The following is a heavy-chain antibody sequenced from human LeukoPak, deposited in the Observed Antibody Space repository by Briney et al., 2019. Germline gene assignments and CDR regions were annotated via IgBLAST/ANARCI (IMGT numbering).Heavy chain of an antibody. D-gene: IGHD6-13*01. V-gene: IGHV3-21*01. CDR2: INGDSSYI. CDR1: GFTFSTYS. J-gene: IGHJ3*02. CDR3: ASDAATDDAFDI. Sequence: GGSLRLSCEASGFTFSTYSMHWVRQAPGKGLEWVSSINGDSSYIYYADSVKGRFFISRDNAKNSLYLHMNSLRAEDTAVYYCASDAATDDAFDIWGQGTMVTVSS.